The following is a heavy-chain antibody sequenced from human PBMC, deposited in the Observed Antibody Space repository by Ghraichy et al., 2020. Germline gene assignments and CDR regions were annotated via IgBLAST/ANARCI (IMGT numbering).Heavy chain of an antibody. D-gene: IGHD1-26*01. V-gene: IGHV3-33*01. CDR3: AREWEALLGYYGMDV. Sequence: RGSLRLSCAASGFTFSSYGMHWVRQAPGKGLEWVAVIWYDGSNKYYADSVKGRFTISRDNSKNTLYLQMNSLRAEDTAVYYCAREWEALLGYYGMDVWGQGTTVTVSS. CDR2: IWYDGSNK. CDR1: GFTFSSYG. J-gene: IGHJ6*02.